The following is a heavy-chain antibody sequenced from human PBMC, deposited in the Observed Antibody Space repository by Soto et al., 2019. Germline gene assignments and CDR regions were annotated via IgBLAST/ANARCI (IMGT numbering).Heavy chain of an antibody. CDR2: IYHTGST. V-gene: IGHV4-59*01. J-gene: IGHJ4*02. Sequence: QVQLQESGPGLVKPSETLSLTCSVSGGAITNNYWNWIRQTPGKGLEWIGYIYHTGSTSKNPSLKSRVTLSVDTSKNQLTLNLTSVTAADTAIYYCARSVNRGYSYGYGHWGQGTLVTVSA. D-gene: IGHD5-18*01. CDR1: GGAITNNY. CDR3: ARSVNRGYSYGYGH.